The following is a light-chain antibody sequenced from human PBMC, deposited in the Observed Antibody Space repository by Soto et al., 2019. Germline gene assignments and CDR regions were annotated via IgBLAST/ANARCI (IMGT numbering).Light chain of an antibody. CDR2: DVS. CDR1: SSDVGGYNY. V-gene: IGLV2-14*01. CDR3: SSYSSGSTLVI. Sequence: QSVLTQPASVSGSPGQSITISCTGTSSDVGGYNYVSCYQQHPGKAPQLMIYDVSNRPSGVSHRFSASKSGNTASLTISGLQAEDETDYYYSSYSSGSTLVIFGGGTKLTVL. J-gene: IGLJ2*01.